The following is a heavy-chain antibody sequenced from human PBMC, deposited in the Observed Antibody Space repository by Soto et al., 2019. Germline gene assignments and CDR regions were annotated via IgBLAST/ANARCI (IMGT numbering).Heavy chain of an antibody. CDR1: GGSISSYY. Sequence: SETLSLTCTVSGGSISSYYWSWIRQPPGKGLEWIGYIYYSGSTNYNPSLKSRVTISVDTSKNQFSLKLSSVTAADTAVYYCASTFRGAVAGTTVVAFDIWGQGTMVTVSS. CDR2: IYYSGST. V-gene: IGHV4-59*08. J-gene: IGHJ3*02. CDR3: ASTFRGAVAGTTVVAFDI. D-gene: IGHD6-19*01.